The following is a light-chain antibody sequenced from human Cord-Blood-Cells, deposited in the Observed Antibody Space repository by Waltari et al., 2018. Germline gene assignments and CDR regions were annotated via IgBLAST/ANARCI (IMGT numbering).Light chain of an antibody. CDR1: QSVSSSY. CDR3: QQYGSSPWT. Sequence: EIVLTQSPGTLSLSQGERATLSCRASQSVSSSYLAWYQQKPGQAPRLLIYGASSRDTGIPDRFSGSGSGTDFTLTISRLEPEDFAVYYCQQYGSSPWTFGQGTKVEIK. V-gene: IGKV3-20*01. J-gene: IGKJ1*01. CDR2: GAS.